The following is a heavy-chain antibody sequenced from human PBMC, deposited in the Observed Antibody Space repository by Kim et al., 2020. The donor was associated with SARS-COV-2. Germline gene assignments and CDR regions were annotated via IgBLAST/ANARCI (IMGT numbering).Heavy chain of an antibody. CDR1: GYTFSSYD. D-gene: IGHD6-6*01. CDR2: MNSETGNT. CDR3: ARGRGHSSSNDKCFQH. V-gene: IGHV1-8*01. Sequence: ASVKVSCKAAGYTFSSYDINWVRQAAGQGLENMGWMNSETGNTGYTRKFQGRVTMTRDSSINTAYLELSSLTSEDTAIYYCARGRGHSSSNDKCFQHLVQ. J-gene: IGHJ1*01.